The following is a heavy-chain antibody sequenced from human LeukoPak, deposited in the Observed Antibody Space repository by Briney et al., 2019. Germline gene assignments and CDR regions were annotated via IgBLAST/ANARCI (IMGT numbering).Heavy chain of an antibody. CDR2: VSFDGNDE. V-gene: IGHV3-30*03. CDR3: AREYGDYGNAFDI. Sequence: PGGSLRLSCAASGFSFMTYDMHWVRQAPGKGLEWVASVSFDGNDEYYGDSVKGRFIISRDNSKDTLYLQMNSLRAEDTAVFYCAREYGDYGNAFDIWGQGTMVTVSS. CDR1: GFSFMTYD. D-gene: IGHD4-17*01. J-gene: IGHJ3*02.